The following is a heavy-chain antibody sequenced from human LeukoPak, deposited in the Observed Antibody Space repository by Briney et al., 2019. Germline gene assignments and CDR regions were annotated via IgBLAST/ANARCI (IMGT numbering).Heavy chain of an antibody. CDR3: AKEGDWKPPYIRYFDWFPNTPGYFDY. CDR1: GFTFSNAW. Sequence: GGSLRLSCAASGFTFSNAWMSWVRQAPGKGLEWVGRIKSKTDGGTTDYAAPVKGRFTISRDDSKNTLYLQMNSLRAEDTAVYYCAKEGDWKPPYIRYFDWFPNTPGYFDYWGQGTLVTVSS. CDR2: IKSKTDGGTT. J-gene: IGHJ4*02. V-gene: IGHV3-15*01. D-gene: IGHD3-9*01.